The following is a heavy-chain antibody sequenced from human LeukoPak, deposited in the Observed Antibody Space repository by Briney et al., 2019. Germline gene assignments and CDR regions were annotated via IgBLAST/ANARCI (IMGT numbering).Heavy chain of an antibody. CDR3: ARDYGRREAFDI. CDR2: INPNSGGT. CDR1: GYTFTGYY. J-gene: IGHJ3*02. Sequence: GASVKVSCKTSGYTFTGYYMHWVRQAPGQGLEWMGWINPNSGGTNYAQKFQGRVTMTRDTSISTAYMELSSLRSDDTAVYYCARDYGRREAFDIWGQGTMVTVSS. V-gene: IGHV1-2*02. D-gene: IGHD1-26*01.